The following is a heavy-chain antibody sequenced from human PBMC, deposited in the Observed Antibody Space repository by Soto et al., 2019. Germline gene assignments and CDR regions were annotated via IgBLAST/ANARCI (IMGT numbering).Heavy chain of an antibody. CDR1: GGSLSGDY. J-gene: IGHJ5*02. CDR2: INHSGST. Sequence: PSETLSLTCAVYGGSLSGDYWSWIRQPPGKGLEWIGEINHSGSTNYNPSLKSRVTISVDTSKNQFSLKLSSVTAADTAVYYCASIRFLEWPHQKNWFDPWRQANLVTVSS. CDR3: ASIRFLEWPHQKNWFDP. D-gene: IGHD3-3*01. V-gene: IGHV4-34*01.